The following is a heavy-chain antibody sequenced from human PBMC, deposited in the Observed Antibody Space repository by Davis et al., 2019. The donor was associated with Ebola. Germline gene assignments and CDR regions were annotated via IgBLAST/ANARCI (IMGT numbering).Heavy chain of an antibody. V-gene: IGHV1-18*01. CDR2: ISAYNGNT. CDR1: GYTFTSYG. CDR3: AREETTVTTGWFDP. J-gene: IGHJ5*02. Sequence: ASVKVSCKASGYTFTSYGISWVRQAPGQGLEWMGWISAYNGNTNYAQKFQGRVTITRDTSASTAYMELRSLRSDDTAVYYCAREETTVTTGWFDPWGQGTLVTVSS. D-gene: IGHD4-17*01.